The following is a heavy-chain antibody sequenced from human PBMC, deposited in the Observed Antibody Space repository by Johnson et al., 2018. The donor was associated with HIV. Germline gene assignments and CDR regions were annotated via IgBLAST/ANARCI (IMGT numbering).Heavy chain of an antibody. Sequence: VQLVESGGGLVQPGGSLRLSCAASGFTFSSYDMHWVRQATGKGLEWVSAISGSGGSTYYADSVKGRFTMLRDDSKNTLYLQMNSLKIEDTAVYYCTTLYYNFWSGYYGESFDIWGQGTMVTVSS. V-gene: IGHV3-23*04. CDR1: GFTFSSYD. CDR2: ISGSGGST. J-gene: IGHJ3*02. D-gene: IGHD3-3*01. CDR3: TTLYYNFWSGYYGESFDI.